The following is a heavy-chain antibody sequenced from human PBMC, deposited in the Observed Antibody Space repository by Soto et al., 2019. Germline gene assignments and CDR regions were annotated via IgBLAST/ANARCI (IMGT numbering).Heavy chain of an antibody. Sequence: GSLRLSCAXSGFTFSSYAMSWARQAPGKGLEWVSSIGVSSDAYYADSVKGRFTISRDNSRNTLYLQMNSLRAEDTALYYCAKNYFFDSWGQGTLVTVSS. CDR1: GFTFSSYA. V-gene: IGHV3-23*01. CDR2: IGVSSDA. CDR3: AKNYFFDS. J-gene: IGHJ4*02.